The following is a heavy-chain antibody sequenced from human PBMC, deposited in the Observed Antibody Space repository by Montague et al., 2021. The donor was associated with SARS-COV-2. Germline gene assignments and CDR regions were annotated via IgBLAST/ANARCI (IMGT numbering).Heavy chain of an antibody. Sequence: SETLSLTCAVYGGSFSDYYWTWIRQPPGKGLEWLGEVNHSGRINYNPSLKSRITISVDTSKNQFSLRLSSVTAADTAVYYCARGRVDTTMILVVFTVAADSFDSWGQGALVSV. J-gene: IGHJ4*02. CDR2: VNHSGRI. CDR1: GGSFSDYY. V-gene: IGHV4-34*01. CDR3: ARGRVDTTMILVVFTVAADSFDS. D-gene: IGHD3-22*01.